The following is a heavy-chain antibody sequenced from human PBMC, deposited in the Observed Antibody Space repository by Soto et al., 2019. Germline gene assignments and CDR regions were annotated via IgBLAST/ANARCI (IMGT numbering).Heavy chain of an antibody. D-gene: IGHD2-15*01. Sequence: VQLLEAGGDLIQPGGSLRLSCAASGFTFSSYTMTWVRQAPGKGLEWVSAINGGGGSTYYADSVKGRFTISTDNSKDTLYLQMNSLRAEDTAVYYCAKDKVCSGGSCYYDYWGQGTLVTVSS. J-gene: IGHJ4*02. V-gene: IGHV3-23*01. CDR2: INGGGGST. CDR1: GFTFSSYT. CDR3: AKDKVCSGGSCYYDY.